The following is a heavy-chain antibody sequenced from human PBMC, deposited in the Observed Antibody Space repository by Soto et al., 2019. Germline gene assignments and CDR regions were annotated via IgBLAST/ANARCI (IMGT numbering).Heavy chain of an antibody. Sequence: GGSLRLSCAASGFTFDDYAMHWVRQAPGKGLEWVSGISWNSGSIGYADSVKGRFTISRDNAKNSLYLQMNSLRAEDTALYYCAKDQNDILTGPFDYWGQGTLVTVSS. CDR1: GFTFDDYA. V-gene: IGHV3-9*01. J-gene: IGHJ4*02. CDR3: AKDQNDILTGPFDY. D-gene: IGHD3-9*01. CDR2: ISWNSGSI.